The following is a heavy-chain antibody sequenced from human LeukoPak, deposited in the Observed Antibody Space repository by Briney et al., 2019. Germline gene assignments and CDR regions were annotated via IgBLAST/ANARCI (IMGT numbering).Heavy chain of an antibody. Sequence: GASLRLSCAASGFTFRTFAMSWVRQAPGKGLEWVSGFSDNSGSTYYADSVKGRFTISRDNSKDTLYLQMDGLRAEDTAICYCAKVYTTGWSYFDYWGRGILVTVSS. J-gene: IGHJ4*02. V-gene: IGHV3-23*01. CDR3: AKVYTTGWSYFDY. CDR2: FSDNSGST. D-gene: IGHD6-19*01. CDR1: GFTFRTFA.